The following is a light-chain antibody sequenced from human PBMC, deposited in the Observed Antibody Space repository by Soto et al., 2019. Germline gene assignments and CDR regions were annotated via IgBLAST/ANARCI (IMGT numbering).Light chain of an antibody. V-gene: IGLV2-14*03. CDR1: SSDVGGYNY. CDR3: SSYTTSNTRQIV. Sequence: QSALTQPASVSGSPGQSITISCTGTSSDVGGYNYVSWYQHHPGKAPKLMIYDVSNRPSGVSKRFSGSKSGNTASLTISGLQGEDEADYYCSSYTTSNTRQIVFGAGTKLTVL. CDR2: DVS. J-gene: IGLJ1*01.